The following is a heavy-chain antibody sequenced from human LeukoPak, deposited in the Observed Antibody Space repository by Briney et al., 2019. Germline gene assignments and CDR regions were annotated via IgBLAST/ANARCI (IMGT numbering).Heavy chain of an antibody. Sequence: SVKVSCKASGGTFSSYAISWVRQAPGQGLEWMGGIIPIFGTANYAQKFQGRVTITADESTSTAYMELSSLRSEDTAVYYCARVSDSRDGYDYDAFDIWGQGTMVTVSS. D-gene: IGHD5-24*01. CDR2: IIPIFGTA. J-gene: IGHJ3*02. CDR1: GGTFSSYA. CDR3: ARVSDSRDGYDYDAFDI. V-gene: IGHV1-69*13.